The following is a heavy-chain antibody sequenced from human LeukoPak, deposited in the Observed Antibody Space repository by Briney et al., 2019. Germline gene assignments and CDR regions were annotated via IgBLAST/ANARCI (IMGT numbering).Heavy chain of an antibody. Sequence: ASVTVSCKASGYTFTSYGISWVRQAPGQGLEWMGWISAYNGNTNYAQKFQGRVTMTTDTSTNTAYMELSRLRSDDTAVYYCARVHGGMVRGVIIPYYFDYWGQGTLVTVSS. CDR2: ISAYNGNT. CDR3: ARVHGGMVRGVIIPYYFDY. CDR1: GYTFTSYG. D-gene: IGHD3-10*01. V-gene: IGHV1-18*01. J-gene: IGHJ4*02.